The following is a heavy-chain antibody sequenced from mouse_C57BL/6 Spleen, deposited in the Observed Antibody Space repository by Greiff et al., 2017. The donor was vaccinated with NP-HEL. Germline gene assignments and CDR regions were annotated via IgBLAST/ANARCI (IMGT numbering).Heavy chain of an antibody. J-gene: IGHJ4*01. CDR2: IDPSDSET. CDR3: ARYAYGYDDYYAMDY. CDR1: GYTFTSYW. D-gene: IGHD2-2*01. V-gene: IGHV1-52*01. Sequence: QVQLQQPGAELVRPGSSVKLSCKASGYTFTSYWMHWVKQRPIQGLEWIGNIDPSDSETHYNQKFKDKATLTVDKSSSTAYMQLSSLTSEDSAVYYCARYAYGYDDYYAMDYWGQGTSVTVSS.